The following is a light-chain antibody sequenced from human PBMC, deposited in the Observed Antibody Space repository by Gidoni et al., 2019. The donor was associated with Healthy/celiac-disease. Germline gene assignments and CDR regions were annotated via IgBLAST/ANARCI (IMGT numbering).Light chain of an antibody. CDR1: QSVSSN. Sequence: EIVMTNSPATLSVSPGERATLSCRASQSVSSNLAWYQQKPGQAPRLLIYGASTRATGIPARFSGSGSGTEFTLTISSLQSEDFAVYYCQQYNNWPRTFGQGTKLEIK. J-gene: IGKJ2*01. CDR2: GAS. CDR3: QQYNNWPRT. V-gene: IGKV3-15*01.